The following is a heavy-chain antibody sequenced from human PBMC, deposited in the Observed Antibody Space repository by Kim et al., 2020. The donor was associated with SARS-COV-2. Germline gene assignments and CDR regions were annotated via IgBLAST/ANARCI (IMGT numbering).Heavy chain of an antibody. Sequence: GGSLRLSCAASGFTFSSYAMSWVRQAPGKGLEWVSAISGSGGSTYYADSVKGRFTISRDNSKNTLYLQMNSLRAEDTAVYYCAKGEGYCSGGSCYSSYVAIDYWGQGTLVTVSS. J-gene: IGHJ4*02. V-gene: IGHV3-23*01. D-gene: IGHD2-15*01. CDR3: AKGEGYCSGGSCYSSYVAIDY. CDR2: ISGSGGST. CDR1: GFTFSSYA.